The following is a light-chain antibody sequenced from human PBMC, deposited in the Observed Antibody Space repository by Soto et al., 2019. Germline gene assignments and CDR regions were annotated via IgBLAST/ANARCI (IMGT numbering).Light chain of an antibody. CDR1: QSISSY. CDR2: AAS. V-gene: IGKV1-39*01. CDR3: QQSYSTPT. J-gene: IGKJ1*01. Sequence: DIQMTQSPSSLSASVGDRVTITCRATQSISSYLTWYQQKPGKAPKLLIYAASSLQSGVPSRFSGSGSGTDFTLTISSLQPEDFATYYCQQSYSTPTFGQGTKVEIK.